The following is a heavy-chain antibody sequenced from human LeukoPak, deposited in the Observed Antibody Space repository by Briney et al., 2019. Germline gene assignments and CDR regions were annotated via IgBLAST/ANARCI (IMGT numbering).Heavy chain of an antibody. V-gene: IGHV3-53*01. D-gene: IGHD2-21*01. Sequence: GGSLRLSCAASGFTVSSTYMSWVRQAPGKGLEWVSVFYAGGSTYYGDSVKGRFTISRDNSKNTLYLQMHSLRAEDTAVYYCAKDSSAYCGGDCYLGYWGQGTLVTVSS. J-gene: IGHJ4*02. CDR1: GFTVSSTY. CDR2: FYAGGST. CDR3: AKDSSAYCGGDCYLGY.